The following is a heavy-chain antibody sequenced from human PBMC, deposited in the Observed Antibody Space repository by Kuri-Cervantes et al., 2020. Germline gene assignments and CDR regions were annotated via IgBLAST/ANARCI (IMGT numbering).Heavy chain of an antibody. CDR1: GFTFSSSW. V-gene: IGHV3-74*01. J-gene: IGHJ3*02. Sequence: GGSLRLSCTASGFTFSSSWMHWVRQAPGKGLVWVAHIKSDGSSTSYADSVKGRFTISRDNAKNTLYLQMNSLRAEDTAVYYCARPMAAAGLNASDIWGQGTMVTVSS. CDR3: ARPMAAAGLNASDI. CDR2: IKSDGSST. D-gene: IGHD6-13*01.